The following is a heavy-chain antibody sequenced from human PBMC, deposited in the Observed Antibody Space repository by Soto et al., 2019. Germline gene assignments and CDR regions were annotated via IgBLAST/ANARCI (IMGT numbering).Heavy chain of an antibody. CDR3: ARGLTGDYPGAFDI. CDR2: ISSSGSTI. CDR1: GFTFSSYE. V-gene: IGHV3-48*03. J-gene: IGHJ3*02. Sequence: GGSLRLSCAASGFTFSSYEMNWVRQAPGKGLEWVSYISSSGSTIYYADSVKGRFTISRDNAKNSLYLQMNSLRAEDTVVYYCARGLTGDYPGAFDIWGQGTMVTFS. D-gene: IGHD7-27*01.